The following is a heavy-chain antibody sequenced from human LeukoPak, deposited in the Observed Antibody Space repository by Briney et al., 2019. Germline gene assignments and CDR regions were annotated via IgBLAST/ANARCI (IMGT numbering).Heavy chain of an antibody. CDR2: IYYSGST. V-gene: IGHV4-39*01. J-gene: IGHJ4*02. CDR1: GGSISSSSYY. D-gene: IGHD6-13*01. CDR3: ARRYSSSYGHYFDY. Sequence: SETLSLTCTVSGGSISSSSYYWGWIRQPPGKGLEWIGSIYYSGSTYYNPSLKSRFTITVDTSKNEVSLKLSSLTAADTAVYYCARRYSSSYGHYFDYWGQGTLVTVSS.